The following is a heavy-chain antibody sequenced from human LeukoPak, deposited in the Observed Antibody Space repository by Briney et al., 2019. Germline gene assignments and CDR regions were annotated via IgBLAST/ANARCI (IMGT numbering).Heavy chain of an antibody. J-gene: IGHJ4*02. D-gene: IGHD3-16*01. CDR1: GFTFSTYN. CDR3: ARKGLGGELGGFDY. CDR2: ITSSSSYT. V-gene: IGHV3-21*04. Sequence: GGSLRLSCAASGFTFSTYNMNWVRQAPGKGLEWVSSITSSSSYTFYADSVKGRFTISRDNAKNSLYLQMNSLRAEDTALYHCARKGLGGELGGFDYWGQGTLVTVSS.